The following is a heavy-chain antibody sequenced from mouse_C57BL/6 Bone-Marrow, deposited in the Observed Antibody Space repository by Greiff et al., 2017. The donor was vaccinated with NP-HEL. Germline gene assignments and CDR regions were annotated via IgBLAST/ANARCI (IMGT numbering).Heavy chain of an antibody. CDR3: ARWDYYGSSSWYFEV. CDR1: GYSFTDYN. J-gene: IGHJ1*03. V-gene: IGHV1-39*01. CDR2: INPNYGTT. D-gene: IGHD1-1*01. Sequence: LMEPGASVKISCKASGYSFTDYNMNWVKQSNGKSLEWIGVINPNYGTTSYNQKFKGKATLTVDQSSSTAYMQLNSLTSEDSAVYYCARWDYYGSSSWYFEVWGTGTTVTVSS.